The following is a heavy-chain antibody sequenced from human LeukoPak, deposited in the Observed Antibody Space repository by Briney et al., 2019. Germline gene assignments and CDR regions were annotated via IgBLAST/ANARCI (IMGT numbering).Heavy chain of an antibody. D-gene: IGHD3-3*01. CDR2: INSDGSST. V-gene: IGHV3-74*01. CDR1: GFTFSSYW. Sequence: PGGSLRLSCAASGFTFSSYWMHWVRQAPGKGLVWVSRINSDGSSTNYADSVKGRFTISRDNAKNTLYLQMNSLRAEDTPVYYCARDFSYDFWSGYAYYYYGMDVWGQGTTVTVSS. J-gene: IGHJ6*02. CDR3: ARDFSYDFWSGYAYYYYGMDV.